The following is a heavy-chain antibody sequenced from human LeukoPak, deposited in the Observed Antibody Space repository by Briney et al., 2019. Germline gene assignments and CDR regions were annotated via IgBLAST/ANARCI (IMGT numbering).Heavy chain of an antibody. J-gene: IGHJ4*02. CDR3: ARDRGGGFDLAFFDH. CDR2: LIPVLGMS. D-gene: IGHD5-12*01. Sequence: SVKVSCRSSGGSFSTYAVNWVRQAPGQGLEWMGRLIPVLGMSHYAPGFQGRVTLTADRSTNTAYMELDRLTSDDTAVYFCARDRGGGFDLAFFDHWGQGTLVTVSS. CDR1: GGSFSTYA. V-gene: IGHV1-69*04.